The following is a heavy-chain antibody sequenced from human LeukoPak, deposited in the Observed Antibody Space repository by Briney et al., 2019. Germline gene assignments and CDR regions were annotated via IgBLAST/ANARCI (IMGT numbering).Heavy chain of an antibody. Sequence: GGSLRLSCAASGFTFSRYWMNWVRQATGKGLVWVSRIKNDGSSTTYADFVKGRFAISRDNAKNTLYLQINSLRADDTAVYYCARDSSSYGVGYFDYWGQGTLVTASS. CDR1: GFTFSRYW. V-gene: IGHV3-74*01. CDR3: ARDSSSYGVGYFDY. D-gene: IGHD3-16*01. CDR2: IKNDGSST. J-gene: IGHJ4*02.